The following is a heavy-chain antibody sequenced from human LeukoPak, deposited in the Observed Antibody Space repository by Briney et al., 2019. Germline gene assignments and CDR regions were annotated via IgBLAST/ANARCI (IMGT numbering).Heavy chain of an antibody. CDR3: AGDFRSIPLDV. V-gene: IGHV3-53*01. D-gene: IGHD2/OR15-2a*01. Sequence: GGSLRLSCAASGFTVSSNYMSWVRQAPGKGLEWVSVIYSGGSTYYADSVKGRFAISRDNSKNTLYLQMNGLRAEDTAVYYCAGDFRSIPLDVWGQGTTVTVSS. J-gene: IGHJ6*02. CDR1: GFTVSSNY. CDR2: IYSGGST.